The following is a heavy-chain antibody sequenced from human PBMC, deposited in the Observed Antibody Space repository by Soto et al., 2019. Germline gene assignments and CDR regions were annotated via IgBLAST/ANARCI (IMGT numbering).Heavy chain of an antibody. Sequence: GGSLRLSCAASGFTFSSYAMSWVRQAPGKGLEWVSAISGSGGSTYYADSVKGRFTISRDNSKNTLYLQMNSLRAEDTAVYYCARMELAGYSSGWYASIRGFFDYWGQGTLVTVSS. J-gene: IGHJ4*02. CDR3: ARMELAGYSSGWYASIRGFFDY. V-gene: IGHV3-23*01. CDR2: ISGSGGST. D-gene: IGHD6-19*01. CDR1: GFTFSSYA.